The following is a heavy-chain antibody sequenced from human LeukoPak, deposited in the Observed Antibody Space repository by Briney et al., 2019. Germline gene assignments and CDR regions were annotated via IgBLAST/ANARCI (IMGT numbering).Heavy chain of an antibody. Sequence: PSETLSLTCAVYGGSFSGYYWSWIRQPPGKGLEWIGEINHSGSTNYNPSLKSRVTISVDTSKNQFSLKLSSVTAADTAVYYCARGFDLWGRGTLVTAAS. CDR3: ARGFDL. J-gene: IGHJ2*01. CDR2: INHSGST. CDR1: GGSFSGYY. V-gene: IGHV4-34*01.